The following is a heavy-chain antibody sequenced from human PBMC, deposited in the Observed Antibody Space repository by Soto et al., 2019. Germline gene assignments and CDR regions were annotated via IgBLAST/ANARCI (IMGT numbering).Heavy chain of an antibody. CDR2: IIPIFGTA. J-gene: IGHJ6*02. Sequence: ASVKVSCKASGGTFSSYAISWVRQAPGQGLEWMGGIIPIFGTANYAQKFQGRVTITADESTSTAYMELSSLRSEDTAVYYCAIEVEGSQLVGANVDYYYGMDVWGQGTTVTVSS. D-gene: IGHD1-26*01. CDR1: GGTFSSYA. CDR3: AIEVEGSQLVGANVDYYYGMDV. V-gene: IGHV1-69*13.